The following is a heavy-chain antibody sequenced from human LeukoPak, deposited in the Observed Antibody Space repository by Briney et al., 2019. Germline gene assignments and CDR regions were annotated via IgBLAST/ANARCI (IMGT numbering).Heavy chain of an antibody. V-gene: IGHV1-2*02. CDR3: ARVGIAVAGTGHDAFDI. CDR1: GYTFTRYY. D-gene: IGHD6-19*01. J-gene: IGHJ3*02. CDR2: INPNSGGT. Sequence: ASVKVSCKASGYTFTRYYMHWVRQAPGQGLEWMGWINPNSGGTNYAQKFQGRVTMTRDTSISTAYMELSRLRSDDTAVYYCARVGIAVAGTGHDAFDIWGQGTMVTVSS.